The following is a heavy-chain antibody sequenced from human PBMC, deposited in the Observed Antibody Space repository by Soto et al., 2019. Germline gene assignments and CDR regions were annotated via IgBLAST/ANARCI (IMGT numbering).Heavy chain of an antibody. J-gene: IGHJ6*02. V-gene: IGHV4-31*03. CDR3: AKWEGLGSDYYYYAMDV. D-gene: IGHD1-26*01. Sequence: SETLSLTCTVSGGSISSGGYYWTWIRQHPGKGLEWIAYIYHSGYTFYNPSLKSRVTMSVDTSKNQFSPRLRSVTAADTAVYYCAKWEGLGSDYYYYAMDVWGQGTTVTVSS. CDR1: GGSISSGGYY. CDR2: IYHSGYT.